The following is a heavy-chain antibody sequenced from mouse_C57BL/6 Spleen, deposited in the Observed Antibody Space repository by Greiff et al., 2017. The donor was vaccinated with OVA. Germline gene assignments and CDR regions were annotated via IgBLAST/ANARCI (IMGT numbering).Heavy chain of an antibody. CDR2: IHPNSGST. V-gene: IGHV1-64*01. Sequence: VKLQESGAELVKPGASVKLSSKASGYTFTSYWMHWVKQRPGQGLEWIGMIHPNSGSTNYNEKFKSKATLTVDKSSSTVYMQLSSLTSEDSAVYYCASPYDYDHYWGKGTLVTVSA. D-gene: IGHD2-4*01. J-gene: IGHJ3*01. CDR3: ASPYDYDHY. CDR1: GYTFTSYW.